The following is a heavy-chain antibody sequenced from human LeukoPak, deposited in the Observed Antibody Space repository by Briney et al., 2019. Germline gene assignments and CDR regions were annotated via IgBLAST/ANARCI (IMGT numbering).Heavy chain of an antibody. CDR3: AKDLGGRVGPKVALGY. CDR2: ISWNSGNI. Sequence: GGSLRLSCAASGFAFDDYAMQWVRQAPGKGLEWVSGISWNSGNIGYADSVKGRFTISRDNAKNSLYLQMNSLRAEDTALYYCAKDLGGRVGPKVALGYWGQGTLVTVSS. J-gene: IGHJ4*02. D-gene: IGHD1-26*01. CDR1: GFAFDDYA. V-gene: IGHV3-9*01.